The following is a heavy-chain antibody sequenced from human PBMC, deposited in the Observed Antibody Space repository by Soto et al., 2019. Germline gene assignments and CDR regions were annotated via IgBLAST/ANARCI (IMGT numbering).Heavy chain of an antibody. D-gene: IGHD5-18*01. CDR2: IYHSGST. CDR3: ARFSMVKMGGY. Sequence: SETLSLTCAVSGGSISSSNWWSWVRQPPGKGVGWIGEIYHSGSTNYNPSIKSRVTISVDKSKNQFSLKLSSVTAADTAVYYCARFSMVKMGGYWGQGTLVTVSS. V-gene: IGHV4-4*02. J-gene: IGHJ4*02. CDR1: GGSISSSNW.